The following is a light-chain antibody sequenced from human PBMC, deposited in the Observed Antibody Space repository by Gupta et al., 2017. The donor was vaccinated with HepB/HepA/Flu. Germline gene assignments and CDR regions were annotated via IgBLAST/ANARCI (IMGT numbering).Light chain of an antibody. J-gene: IGKJ1*01. CDR3: MQGLQTWT. CDR1: QSLLHSNGYNY. Sequence: DIVMTQSPLSLPVTPGEPASTSCRSNQSLLHSNGYNYWDWYLQKPGQSPQLLIFLGSNRASGVPDRFSGSGSGTDLTLKISKVEAEEVGVYYCMQGLQTWTFGQGTKVEIK. V-gene: IGKV2-28*01. CDR2: LGS.